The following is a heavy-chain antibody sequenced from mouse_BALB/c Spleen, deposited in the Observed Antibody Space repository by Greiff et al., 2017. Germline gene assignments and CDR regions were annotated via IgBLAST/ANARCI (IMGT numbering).Heavy chain of an antibody. V-gene: IGHV3-2*02. CDR1: GYSITSDYA. D-gene: IGHD1-2*01. Sequence: EVQRVESGPGLVKPSQSLSLTCTVTGYSITSDYAWNWIRQFPGNKLEWMGYISYSGSTSYNPSLKSRISITRDTSKNQFFLQLNSVTTEDTATYYCARGPVTTATGADYWGQGTSVTVSS. CDR3: ARGPVTTATGADY. J-gene: IGHJ4*01. CDR2: ISYSGST.